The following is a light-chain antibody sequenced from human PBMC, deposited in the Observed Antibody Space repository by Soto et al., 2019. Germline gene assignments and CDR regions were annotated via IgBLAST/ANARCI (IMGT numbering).Light chain of an antibody. CDR1: QTVNNNY. V-gene: IGKV3-20*01. CDR2: GAS. CDR3: QQYGGSAPWT. J-gene: IGKJ1*01. Sequence: EIVLTQPPGPLSVSPGDRVTLSCRASQTVNNNYLAWYQQKLGQAPRLLIYGASTPATGTPARFSGSGSGTHFTLTVSRLEPEDFAVYYCQQYGGSAPWTFGPGTKVDMK.